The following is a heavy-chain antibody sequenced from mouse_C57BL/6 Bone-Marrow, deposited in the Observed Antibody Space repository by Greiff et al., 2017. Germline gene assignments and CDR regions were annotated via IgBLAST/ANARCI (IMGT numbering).Heavy chain of an antibody. CDR2: IDPANGNT. Sequence: EVQLQQSVAELVRPGASVKLSCTASGFNIKNTYMHWVKQRPEQGLEWIGRIDPANGNTKYAPKFQGKATITADTASNTAYLQLSSLTSEDTAIYYCAYYYYGSSFYWYFDVWGTGTTGTVSS. V-gene: IGHV14-3*01. J-gene: IGHJ1*03. CDR3: AYYYYGSSFYWYFDV. CDR1: GFNIKNTY. D-gene: IGHD1-1*01.